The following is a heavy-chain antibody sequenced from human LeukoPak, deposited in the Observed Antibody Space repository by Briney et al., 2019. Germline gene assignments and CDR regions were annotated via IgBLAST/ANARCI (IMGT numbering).Heavy chain of an antibody. Sequence: SQTLSLTCTVSGGSINSGGYYWSWIRQHPGKGLEWIGYIYHSGSTYYNPSPKSRVTISIDTSKNQFSLKLGSVTAADTAVYYCARGDSSSWYGFVIWGQGTMVTISS. D-gene: IGHD6-13*01. J-gene: IGHJ3*02. CDR1: GGSINSGGYY. V-gene: IGHV4-31*03. CDR3: ARGDSSSWYGFVI. CDR2: IYHSGST.